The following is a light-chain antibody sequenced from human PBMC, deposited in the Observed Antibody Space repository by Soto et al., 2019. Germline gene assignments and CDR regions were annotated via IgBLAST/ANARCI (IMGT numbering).Light chain of an antibody. CDR2: AAS. J-gene: IGKJ1*01. CDR3: QQYYSYRT. CDR1: QTISSW. Sequence: DIQLTKSPSTLSVYVGDRVTITFRASQTISSWLAWYQQKPEKATKLMIYAASSLESGVPSRFSGSGSGTEFTLTISSLQPDDFATYYCQQYYSYRTFGQGTKV. V-gene: IGKV1-5*03.